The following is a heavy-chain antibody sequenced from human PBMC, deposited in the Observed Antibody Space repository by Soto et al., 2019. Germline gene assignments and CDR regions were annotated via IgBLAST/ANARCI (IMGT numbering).Heavy chain of an antibody. J-gene: IGHJ6*04. CDR1: GDSISSGSYY. D-gene: IGHD3-22*01. V-gene: IGHV4-39*01. CDR3: ARRVDFGNGYYTAPLDV. CDR2: IYYTGST. Sequence: QLQLRESGPGLVKPSETLSLTCIVSGDSISSGSYYWGWIRQPPGKGLEWIGSIYYTGSTNYNPSLKSRVYISADTSKNQFSLRLSSVTAADTAVYYCARRVDFGNGYYTAPLDVWGKGTTVTVSS.